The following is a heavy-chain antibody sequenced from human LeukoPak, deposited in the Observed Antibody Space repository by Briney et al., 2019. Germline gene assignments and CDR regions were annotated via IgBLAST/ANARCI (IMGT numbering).Heavy chain of an antibody. D-gene: IGHD3-22*01. CDR3: ARVQSSALPRWY. Sequence: SVKGRFTISRDNSKNSLYLQMNNLRAEDTAVYYCARVQSSALPRWYWGQGTRVTVSS. V-gene: IGHV3-66*01. J-gene: IGHJ4*02.